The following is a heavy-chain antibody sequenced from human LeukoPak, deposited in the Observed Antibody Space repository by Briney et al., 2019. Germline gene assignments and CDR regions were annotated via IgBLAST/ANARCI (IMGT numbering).Heavy chain of an antibody. CDR3: ARPTIITNWLDP. D-gene: IGHD3-9*01. Sequence: GEPCNISCKGSGYSFTSYWIGWVRQMPGKGLEWMGIIYPVDSDTRYSPSFDGQVTISADKSISTAYLQWNSLQTSDTAMYYCARPTIITNWLDPWGQGTLVTVSS. CDR2: IYPVDSDT. CDR1: GYSFTSYW. V-gene: IGHV5-51*01. J-gene: IGHJ5*02.